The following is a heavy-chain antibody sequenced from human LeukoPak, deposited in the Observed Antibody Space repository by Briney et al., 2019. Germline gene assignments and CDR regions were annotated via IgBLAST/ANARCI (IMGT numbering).Heavy chain of an antibody. CDR3: ARGGCSGAGNCCLCVF. CDR2: ISGSSAYI. J-gene: IGHJ4*02. V-gene: IGHV3-21*06. Sequence: PGGSLRHSCAASGFTFRSYSMNWVRQAPGEGLEWVSSISGSSAYIYYADSVKSRFTISRDNAKNSLYVQMNSRSAEDTAMYYCARGGCSGAGNCCLCVFWGRGTRLTVSS. CDR1: GFTFRSYS. D-gene: IGHD2-15*01.